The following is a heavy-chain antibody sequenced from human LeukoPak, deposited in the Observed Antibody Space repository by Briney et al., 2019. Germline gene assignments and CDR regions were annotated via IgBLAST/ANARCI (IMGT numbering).Heavy chain of an antibody. CDR3: ASERIAIFGVANPLDY. CDR1: GFTFSSYW. J-gene: IGHJ4*02. CDR2: INSDGSST. V-gene: IGHV3-74*01. D-gene: IGHD3-3*01. Sequence: GGSLRLSCAASGFTFSSYWMHWVRQAPGKGLVWVSRINSDGSSTSYADSVKGRFTISRDNAKSTLYLQMNSLRAEDTAVYYYASERIAIFGVANPLDYWGQGTLVTVSS.